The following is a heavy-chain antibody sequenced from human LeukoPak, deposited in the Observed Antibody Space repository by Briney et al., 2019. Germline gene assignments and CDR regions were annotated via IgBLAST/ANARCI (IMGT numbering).Heavy chain of an antibody. D-gene: IGHD5-12*01. CDR2: LSGSGGAT. CDR1: GFTFSSYA. V-gene: IGHV3-48*03. CDR3: ARVPWVVATIKGNYFDY. J-gene: IGHJ4*02. Sequence: GGSLRLSCAASGFTFSSYAMTWVRQAPGKGLQWVSSLSGSGGATWYADSVKGRFTISRDNAKNSLYLQMNSLRAEDTAVYYCARVPWVVATIKGNYFDYWGQGTLVTVSS.